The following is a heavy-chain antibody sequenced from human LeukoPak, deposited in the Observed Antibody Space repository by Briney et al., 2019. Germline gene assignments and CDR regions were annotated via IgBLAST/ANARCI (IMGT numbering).Heavy chain of an antibody. CDR2: ISGSGGST. CDR1: GFTFSSYA. D-gene: IGHD3-22*01. V-gene: IGHV3-23*01. Sequence: GRSLRLSCAASGFTFSSYAMSWVRQAPGKGLEWVSAISGSGGSTYYADSVKGRFTISRGNSKNTLYLQMNSLRAEDTAVYYCAKDRQDYDSGDYFDYWGQGTLVTVSS. CDR3: AKDRQDYDSGDYFDY. J-gene: IGHJ4*02.